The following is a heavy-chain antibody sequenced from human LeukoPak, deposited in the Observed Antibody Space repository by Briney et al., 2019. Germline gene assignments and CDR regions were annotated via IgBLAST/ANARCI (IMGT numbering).Heavy chain of an antibody. J-gene: IGHJ6*03. CDR3: ARGRVSSSTWYSTYYYFFYMDF. Sequence: PSETLSLTCTVSDDSITMYYWTWIRQPPGKGLEWIGYVDHTGSTKFNPSLNVRVSISRDTSNNFFSLRLRSVTAADTAVYFCARGRVSSSTWYSTYYYFFYMDFWGKGTTVTVSS. CDR2: VDHTGST. CDR1: DDSITMYY. D-gene: IGHD4-11*01. V-gene: IGHV4-59*13.